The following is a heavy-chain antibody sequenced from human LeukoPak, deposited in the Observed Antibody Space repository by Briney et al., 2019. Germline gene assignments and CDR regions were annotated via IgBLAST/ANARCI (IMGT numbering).Heavy chain of an antibody. CDR3: ARDSYYGSGRRYYFDY. CDR2: IYTSGST. D-gene: IGHD3-10*01. V-gene: IGHV4-4*07. Sequence: SETLSLTCTVSGGSISSYYWSWIRQPAGKGLEWIGRIYTSGSTNYNPSLKSRVTMSVDTSNNQFSLKLSSVTAADAAVYYCARDSYYGSGRRYYFDYWGQGTLVTVSS. CDR1: GGSISSYY. J-gene: IGHJ4*02.